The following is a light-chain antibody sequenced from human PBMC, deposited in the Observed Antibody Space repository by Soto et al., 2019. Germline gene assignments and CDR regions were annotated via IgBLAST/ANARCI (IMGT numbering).Light chain of an antibody. V-gene: IGKV2-28*01. CDR1: QSLLHSNGYNY. CDR3: MQALQTPT. J-gene: IGKJ1*01. CDR2: LGS. Sequence: EIVLTQSPLSLPVTPGEPASISCRSSQSLLHSNGYNYLDWYLQKPGQPPQLLLYLGSSRASGVPDRFSGSGSGTDFTLKITTVEAEDVGIYYCMQALQTPTFGQGTKVEIK.